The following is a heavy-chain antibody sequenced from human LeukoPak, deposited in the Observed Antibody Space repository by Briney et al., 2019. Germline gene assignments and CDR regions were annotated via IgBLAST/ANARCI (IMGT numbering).Heavy chain of an antibody. Sequence: PSETLSLTCTVSGGSISSYYWSWIRQPPGKGLEWIGYIYYSGSTSYNPSLKSRVTISVDTSKNQFSLKLSSVTAADTAVYYCARGRGSYPYWGQGTLVTVSS. V-gene: IGHV4-59*01. CDR3: ARGRGSYPY. D-gene: IGHD1-26*01. CDR1: GGSISSYY. J-gene: IGHJ4*02. CDR2: IYYSGST.